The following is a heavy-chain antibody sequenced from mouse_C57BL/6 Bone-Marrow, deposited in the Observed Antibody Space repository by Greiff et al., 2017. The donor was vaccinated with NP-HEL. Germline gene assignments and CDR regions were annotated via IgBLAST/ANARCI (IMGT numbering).Heavy chain of an antibody. CDR3: SGSSYEAMDY. CDR2: IRSKSNNYAT. V-gene: IGHV10-1*01. D-gene: IGHD1-1*01. Sequence: GGGLVQPKGSLNLSCAASGFSFNTYAMNWVRQAPGKGLEWVARIRSKSNNYATYYADSVKDRFTISRDDSESMLYLQMNNLKTEDTAMYYCSGSSYEAMDYWGQGTSVTVSS. CDR1: GFSFNTYA. J-gene: IGHJ4*01.